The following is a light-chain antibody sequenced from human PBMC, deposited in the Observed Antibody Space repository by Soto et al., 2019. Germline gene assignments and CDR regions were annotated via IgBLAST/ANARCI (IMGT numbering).Light chain of an antibody. CDR3: PRRSNGPIT. CDR2: DAS. J-gene: IGKJ5*01. CDR1: QSVSSTY. Sequence: EIVLTQSPGTLSLSPGERATLSCRASQSVSSTYLTWYQQKPGQAPRLLIYDASSRPTDIPARFSGSGSGTEFMITIRGLEPEDIALYYCPRRSNGPITFGQGTRPVIK. V-gene: IGKV3D-20*02.